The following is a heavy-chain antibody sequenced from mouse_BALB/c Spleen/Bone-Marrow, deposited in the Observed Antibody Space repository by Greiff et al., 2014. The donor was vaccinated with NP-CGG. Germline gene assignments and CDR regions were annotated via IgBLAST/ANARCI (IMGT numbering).Heavy chain of an antibody. Sequence: EVQRVESGTVLARPGASVKMSCKASGYSFTSYWMHWVKQRPGQGLEWIGAIYPGNSDTSYNQKFKGKAKLTAVTSASTAYMELSSLTNEDSAVYYCTNGYDYYAMDYWGQGTSVTVSS. CDR2: IYPGNSDT. V-gene: IGHV1-5*01. D-gene: IGHD2-2*01. CDR3: TNGYDYYAMDY. J-gene: IGHJ4*01. CDR1: GYSFTSYW.